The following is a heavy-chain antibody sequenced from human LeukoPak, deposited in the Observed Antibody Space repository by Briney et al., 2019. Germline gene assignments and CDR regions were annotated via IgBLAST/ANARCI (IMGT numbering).Heavy chain of an antibody. Sequence: GGSLRLSCAASGFTFSSYAMSWVRQAPGKRLEWVSAISGSGGSTYYADSVKGRFTISRDNSKNTLYLQMNSLRAEDTAVYYCAKTPSSSWYPRNHFDYWGQGTLVTVSS. CDR1: GFTFSSYA. D-gene: IGHD6-13*01. V-gene: IGHV3-23*01. CDR2: ISGSGGST. CDR3: AKTPSSSWYPRNHFDY. J-gene: IGHJ4*02.